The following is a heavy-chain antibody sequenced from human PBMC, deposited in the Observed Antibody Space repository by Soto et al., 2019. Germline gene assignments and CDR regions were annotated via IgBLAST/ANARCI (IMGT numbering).Heavy chain of an antibody. J-gene: IGHJ6*02. V-gene: IGHV5-10-1*01. CDR2: IDPSDSYT. CDR3: ARLKYCSGGSCLYGMDV. CDR1: GYSFTSYW. D-gene: IGHD2-15*01. Sequence: GESLKLSCKCSGYSFTSYWISWVRQIPGKGLEWMGRIDPSDSYTNYSPSFQGHVTISADKSISTAYLQWSSLKASDTAMYYCARLKYCSGGSCLYGMDVWGQGTTVTVSS.